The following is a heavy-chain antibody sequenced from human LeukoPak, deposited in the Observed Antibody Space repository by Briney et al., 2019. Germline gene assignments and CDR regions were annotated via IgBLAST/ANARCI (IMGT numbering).Heavy chain of an antibody. D-gene: IGHD3-22*01. CDR3: AKRDAYDTSGFSPLFDY. J-gene: IGHJ4*02. CDR1: GFTFSNYA. CDR2: ITGDGGSS. Sequence: PGGSLRLSCAAPGFTFSNYAMSWVRQAPGKGLEWVSAITGDGGSSYYADSVKGRFTISRDNSKNTLYLQVTSLRAEDTAVYYCAKRDAYDTSGFSPLFDYWGQGTLVTVSS. V-gene: IGHV3-23*01.